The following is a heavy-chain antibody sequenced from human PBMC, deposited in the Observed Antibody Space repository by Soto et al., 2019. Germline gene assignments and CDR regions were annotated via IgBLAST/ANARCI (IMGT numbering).Heavy chain of an antibody. V-gene: IGHV1-18*04. Sequence: ASVKVSCKASGYTFSGYSNTWVRQAPGQGLEWMGRISGYNGNTNYARTLRGRLTLTTDTSTSTAYMELRSLTSDDTAVYYCARDVFCGGAPACPDMDVWGQGTTVTVSS. D-gene: IGHD2-21*01. CDR3: ARDVFCGGAPACPDMDV. J-gene: IGHJ6*02. CDR2: ISGYNGNT. CDR1: GYTFSGYS.